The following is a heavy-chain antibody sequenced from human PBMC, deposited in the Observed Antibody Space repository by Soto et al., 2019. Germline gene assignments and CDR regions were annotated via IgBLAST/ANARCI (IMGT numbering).Heavy chain of an antibody. CDR2: ISYDGSNK. J-gene: IGHJ2*01. V-gene: IGHV3-30-3*01. D-gene: IGHD6-13*01. CDR1: GFTFSSYA. CDR3: ARAKYSSSWYAGWYFDL. Sequence: QVQLVESGGGVVQPGRSLRLSCAASGFTFSSYAMHWVRQAPGKGLEWVAVISYDGSNKYYADSVKGRFTISRDNSKNTLYLQMNSLRAEDTAVYYCARAKYSSSWYAGWYFDLWGRGTLVTVSS.